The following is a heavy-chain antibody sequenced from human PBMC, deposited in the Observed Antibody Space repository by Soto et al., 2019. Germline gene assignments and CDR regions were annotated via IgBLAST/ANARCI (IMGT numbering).Heavy chain of an antibody. CDR1: GFTFDDYA. J-gene: IGHJ4*02. Sequence: GGSLRLSCAASGFTFDDYAMHWVRQAPGKGLEWVSGISWNSGSIGYADSVKGRFTISRDNAKNSLYLQMNSLRAEDTALYYCAKGTGPSLDYFDYWGQGTLVTVSS. CDR2: ISWNSGSI. CDR3: AKGTGPSLDYFDY. V-gene: IGHV3-9*01.